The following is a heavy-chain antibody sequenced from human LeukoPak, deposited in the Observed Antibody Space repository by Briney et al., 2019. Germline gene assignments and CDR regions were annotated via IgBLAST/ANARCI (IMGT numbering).Heavy chain of an antibody. J-gene: IGHJ4*02. D-gene: IGHD5-18*01. CDR1: GFTFSSYS. Sequence: PGGSLRLSCAASGFTFSSYSMNWVRQAPGKGLEWVSSISSGSKYIYNADSAKGRFTISRDNAKNSLYLQMNSLRAEDTAVYYCARALAYSYGSMDYWGQGTLVTVSS. V-gene: IGHV3-21*01. CDR2: ISSGSKYI. CDR3: ARALAYSYGSMDY.